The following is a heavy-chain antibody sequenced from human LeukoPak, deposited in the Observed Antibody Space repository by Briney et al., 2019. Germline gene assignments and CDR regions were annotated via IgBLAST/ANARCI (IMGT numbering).Heavy chain of an antibody. CDR2: IYHSGST. V-gene: IGHV4-4*02. D-gene: IGHD1-26*01. CDR3: ARGGSYRYFDY. J-gene: IGHJ4*02. Sequence: SETLSLTCAVSGGSISSSNWWSWVRQPPGKGLEWIGEIYHSGSTNYNPSLKSRVTISVGKSKNQFSLKLSSVTAADTAVYYCARGGSYRYFDYWGQGTLVTVSS. CDR1: GGSISSSNW.